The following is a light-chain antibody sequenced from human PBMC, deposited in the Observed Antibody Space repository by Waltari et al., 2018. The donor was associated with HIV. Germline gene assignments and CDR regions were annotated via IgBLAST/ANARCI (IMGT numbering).Light chain of an antibody. CDR3: LLYYGGAQLGV. J-gene: IGLJ2*01. CDR2: SPS. Sequence: QTVVTQEPSLTVSPGGTVTLTCASSTGAVTSGYYPNWFQQKPGQAPRALIYSPSNKYYWTPARVSGSLLVGKAALTLSGVQPEDEAEYDCLLYYGGAQLGVFGGGTKLTVL. CDR1: TGAVTSGYY. V-gene: IGLV7-43*01.